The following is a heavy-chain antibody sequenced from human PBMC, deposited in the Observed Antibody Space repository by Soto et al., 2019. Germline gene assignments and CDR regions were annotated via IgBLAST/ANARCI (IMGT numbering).Heavy chain of an antibody. CDR1: GFTFSSYW. CDR2: IKQDGSEK. V-gene: IGHV3-7*01. J-gene: IGHJ4*02. Sequence: EVQLVESGGGLVQPGGSLRLSCAASGFTFSSYWMSWVRQAPGKGLEWVANIKQDGSEKYYVDSVNGRFTISGHSAKNSLCLQMNSLSAEDTVVYYCARAPEGAGYYFFDYWGQGNLVAVSS. CDR3: ARAPEGAGYYFFDY. D-gene: IGHD3-9*01.